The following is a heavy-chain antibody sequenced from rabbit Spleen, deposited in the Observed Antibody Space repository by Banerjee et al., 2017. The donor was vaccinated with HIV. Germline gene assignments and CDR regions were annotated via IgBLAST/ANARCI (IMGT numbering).Heavy chain of an antibody. Sequence: QEQLVESGGGLVQPGGSLKLSCTVSGFDITKYGVTWVRQAPGKGLEWIGYIDPIFGVSYYASWVNGRFTISSHDAQNTLYLQLNSLTAADTATYFCVREVAGKFGLWGPGTLVTVS. J-gene: IGHJ6*01. CDR3: VREVAGKFGL. CDR1: GFDITKYG. D-gene: IGHD4-1*01. CDR2: IDPIFGVS. V-gene: IGHV1S8*01.